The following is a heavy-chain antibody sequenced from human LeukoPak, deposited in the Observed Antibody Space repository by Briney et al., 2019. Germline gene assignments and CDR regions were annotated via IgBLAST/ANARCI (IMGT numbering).Heavy chain of an antibody. D-gene: IGHD3-10*01. CDR2: IYSGGST. V-gene: IGHV3-66*02. J-gene: IGHJ4*02. CDR1: GFTVSSNY. Sequence: GGSLRLSCAASGFTVSSNYMSWVRQAPGKGLEWVSVIYSGGSTYYADSVKGRFTISRDNSKNTLYLQMNSLRVEDTAVYYCARDLAYYGSGSYFHWGQGTQVTVSS. CDR3: ARDLAYYGSGSYFH.